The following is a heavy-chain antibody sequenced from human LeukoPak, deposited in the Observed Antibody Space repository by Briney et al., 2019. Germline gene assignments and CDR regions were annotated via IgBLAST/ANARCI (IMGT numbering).Heavy chain of an antibody. V-gene: IGHV3-23*01. CDR2: ISASGGST. D-gene: IGHD6-13*01. J-gene: IGHJ4*02. Sequence: GGSLRLSCAASGFTFSSSAMSWVRQVPGKGMEWVSGISASGGSTSYADSVRGRFTISRDNSKNTLYVQMNSLRAEDTAAYYCARLPAPGIAAAGTNDYWGQGTLVTVSS. CDR3: ARLPAPGIAAAGTNDY. CDR1: GFTFSSSA.